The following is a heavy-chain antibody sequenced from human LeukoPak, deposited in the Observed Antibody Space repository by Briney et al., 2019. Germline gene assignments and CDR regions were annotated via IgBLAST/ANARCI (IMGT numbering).Heavy chain of an antibody. V-gene: IGHV4-59*11. D-gene: IGHD3-22*01. CDR1: GAFISDHY. J-gene: IGHJ2*01. CDR3: ASDYDSSDLRYFYF. Sequence: SETLSLTCTFSGAFISDHYWSWVRQPPGKGLEWIGYIYYTGTTKYNPSLTSRVTISVDTSKSQFSLMLSSVTAADTAVYYSASDYDSSDLRYFYFWGRGTLVTVSS. CDR2: IYYTGTT.